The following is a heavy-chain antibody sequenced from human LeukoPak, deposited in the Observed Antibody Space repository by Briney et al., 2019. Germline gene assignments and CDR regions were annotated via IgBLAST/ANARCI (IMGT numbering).Heavy chain of an antibody. CDR1: GFTVSSNY. J-gene: IGHJ3*02. D-gene: IGHD3-16*01. CDR2: IYSGGGT. CDR3: ANELLGTFGAFDI. Sequence: GGSLRLSCTVSGFTVSSNYMSWVRQAPGKGLECVSVIYSGGGTYYAASVKGRFTISRDNSKNTLYLQMNSLRAEDTAMYYCANELLGTFGAFDIWGQGTMVTVSS. V-gene: IGHV3-66*01.